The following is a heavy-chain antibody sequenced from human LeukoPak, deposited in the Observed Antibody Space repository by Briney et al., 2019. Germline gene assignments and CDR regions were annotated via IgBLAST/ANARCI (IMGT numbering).Heavy chain of an antibody. CDR3: AREGLRYFDSLPQYGMDV. CDR2: INAGNGNT. J-gene: IGHJ6*04. CDR1: GYTFTSYA. V-gene: IGHV1-3*01. Sequence: GASVKVSCKASGYTFTSYAMHWVRQAPGQRLEWMGWINAGNGNTKFSQKFQGRVTITRDTSASTAYMELGSLRSEDTAVYYCAREGLRYFDSLPQYGMDVWGKGTTVTVSS. D-gene: IGHD3-9*01.